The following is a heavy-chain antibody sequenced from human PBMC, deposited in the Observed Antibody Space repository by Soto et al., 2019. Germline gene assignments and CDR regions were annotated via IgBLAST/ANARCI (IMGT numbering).Heavy chain of an antibody. CDR2: SYHSGST. CDR3: ARTYSSGWYLNF. CDR1: GQSISSDSNW. J-gene: IGHJ4*02. D-gene: IGHD6-19*01. V-gene: IGHV4-4*02. Sequence: LSLTCIVSGQSISSDSNWWSWVRQPPGKALEWIAESYHSGSTNYNPSLKSRVTISVDRSMNQFSLKVSSVTAADTAVYYCARTYSSGWYLNFWGQGILVTVSS.